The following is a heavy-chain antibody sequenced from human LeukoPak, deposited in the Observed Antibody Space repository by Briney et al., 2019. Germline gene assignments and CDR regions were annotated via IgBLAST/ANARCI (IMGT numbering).Heavy chain of an antibody. CDR2: ISYDGSNK. CDR3: AKLAALMSDYYGSGRAFDI. Sequence: GGSLRLSCAASGFTFGSYGMHWVRQAPGKGLEWVAVISYDGSNKYYADSVKGRFTISRDNSKNTLYLQMNSLRAEDTAVYYCAKLAALMSDYYGSGRAFDIWGQGTMVTVS. J-gene: IGHJ3*02. D-gene: IGHD3-10*01. CDR1: GFTFGSYG. V-gene: IGHV3-30*18.